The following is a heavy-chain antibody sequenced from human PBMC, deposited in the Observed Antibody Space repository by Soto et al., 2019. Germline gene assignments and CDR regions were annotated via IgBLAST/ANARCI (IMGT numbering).Heavy chain of an antibody. CDR2: IRSKASGGTA. Sequence: EVQLVESGGDLVQPGRSLRLSCTTSGFTFGDYAVSWLRQAPGKGLEWVSFIRSKASGGTAEYAASVKGRFTISRDDSKSIAYLQMSSLKTEDTAVYYCTRDLLGVRAFDMWGQGTMVTVSS. CDR3: TRDLLGVRAFDM. J-gene: IGHJ3*02. V-gene: IGHV3-49*03. D-gene: IGHD3-16*01. CDR1: GFTFGDYA.